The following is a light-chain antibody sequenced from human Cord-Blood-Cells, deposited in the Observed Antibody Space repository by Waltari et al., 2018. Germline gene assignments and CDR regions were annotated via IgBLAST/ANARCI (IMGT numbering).Light chain of an antibody. CDR1: QSVSSY. CDR3: QQRSNWPLT. CDR2: DAS. J-gene: IGKJ5*01. Sequence: IVLTQSPATLSLSPGERATLSCRASQSVSSYLAWYQQKPGQAPRLLIYDASNRATGIPARFSGSGSGTDFTLTISSLEPEDFAVYDCQQRSNWPLTCGQGTRLEIK. V-gene: IGKV3-11*01.